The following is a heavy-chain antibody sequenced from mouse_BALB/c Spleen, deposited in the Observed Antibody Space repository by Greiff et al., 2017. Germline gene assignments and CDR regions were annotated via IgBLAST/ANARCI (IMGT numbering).Heavy chain of an antibody. CDR3: ARRPYDYDVDYYAMDY. V-gene: IGHV2-4-1*01. J-gene: IGHJ4*01. CDR2: IWSGGST. Sequence: QVQLQQSGPGLVQPSQSLSITCTVSGFSLTSYGVHWVRQSPGKGLEWLGVIWSGGSTDYNAAFISRLSISKDNSKSQVFFKMNSLQADVTAIYYCARRPYDYDVDYYAMDYWGQGTSVTVSS. CDR1: GFSLTSYG. D-gene: IGHD2-4*01.